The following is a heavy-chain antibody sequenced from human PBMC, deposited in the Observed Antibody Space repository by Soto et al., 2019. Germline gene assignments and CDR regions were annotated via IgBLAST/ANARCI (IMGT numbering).Heavy chain of an antibody. J-gene: IGHJ4*02. CDR3: ARAKSSGWYGY. V-gene: IGHV3-7*01. D-gene: IGHD6-19*01. Sequence: EVQLVESGGGLVQPGGSLRLSCAASGFTFSSYWMSWVRQAPGKGLEWVANIKQDGSEKYYVDSVKGRFTISRDNAKNSLYLQMNSLRDEDTAVYYCARAKSSGWYGYWGQGTLVTVSS. CDR1: GFTFSSYW. CDR2: IKQDGSEK.